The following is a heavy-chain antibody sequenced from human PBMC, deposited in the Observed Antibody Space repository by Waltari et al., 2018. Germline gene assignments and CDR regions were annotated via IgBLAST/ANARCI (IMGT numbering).Heavy chain of an antibody. D-gene: IGHD6-19*01. Sequence: EVQLVESGGGLVQPGGSLRLSCAASGFTFSTYWMSWVRQAPGKGLGVGAKIKQDGSEKYSVDSVKGRFTISRDNAKNSLSLQMNSLRAEDTAVYFCARLYNTGWYGFDYWGQGTLVTVSS. CDR3: ARLYNTGWYGFDY. J-gene: IGHJ4*02. V-gene: IGHV3-7*01. CDR1: GFTFSTYW. CDR2: IKQDGSEK.